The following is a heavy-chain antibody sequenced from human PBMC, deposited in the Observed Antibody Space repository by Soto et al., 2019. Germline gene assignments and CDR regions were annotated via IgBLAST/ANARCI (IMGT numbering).Heavy chain of an antibody. V-gene: IGHV4-61*01. CDR1: GGSVNTAPYH. CDR2: IYYTGST. Sequence: LSLTCTVSGGSVNTAPYHWSWIRQSPRNGLEWIGNIYYTGSTNYNPSFESRVAISLDTSNNQFSLRLTSLTAADTAVYFCARDHHSYYDTSGYYPYFDFWGQGTLVTVS. J-gene: IGHJ4*02. D-gene: IGHD3-22*01. CDR3: ARDHHSYYDTSGYYPYFDF.